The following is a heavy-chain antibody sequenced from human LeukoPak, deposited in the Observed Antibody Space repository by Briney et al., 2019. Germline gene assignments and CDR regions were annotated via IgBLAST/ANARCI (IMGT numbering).Heavy chain of an antibody. Sequence: GASVKVSCKASGYTFTSYYMHWVRQAPGQGLEWMGRIIPILGIANYAQKFQGRVTITADKSTSTAYMELSSLRSEDTAVYYCARGEDIVATIHGFDPWGQGTLVTVSS. CDR3: ARGEDIVATIHGFDP. J-gene: IGHJ5*02. V-gene: IGHV1-69*02. D-gene: IGHD5-12*01. CDR2: IIPILGIA. CDR1: GYTFTSYY.